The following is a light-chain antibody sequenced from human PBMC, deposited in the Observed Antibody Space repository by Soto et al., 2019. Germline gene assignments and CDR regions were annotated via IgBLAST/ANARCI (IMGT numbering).Light chain of an antibody. V-gene: IGKV3-20*01. CDR2: GAS. J-gene: IGKJ1*01. CDR3: QQYGSSLGT. Sequence: EIVMTQSPGSLSVPPEIRATLSCRASQSVSINLAWYQQKPGQAPRLLIYGASSRATGIPDRFSGSGSGTDFTLTISRLEPEDFAVYYCQQYGSSLGTFGQGTKVDNK. CDR1: QSVSIN.